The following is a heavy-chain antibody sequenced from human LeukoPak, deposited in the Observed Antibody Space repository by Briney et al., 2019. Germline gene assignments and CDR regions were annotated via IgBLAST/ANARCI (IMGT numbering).Heavy chain of an antibody. V-gene: IGHV3-21*01. J-gene: IGHJ3*02. CDR1: GFTFSSYG. CDR2: ISSSSSYI. CDR3: LSTGANDAFDI. Sequence: GGSLRLSCAASGFTFSSYGMHWVRQAPGKGLEWVSSISSSSSYIYYADSVKGRFTISRDNAKNSLYLQMNSLRAEDTAVYYCLSTGANDAFDIWGQGTMVTVSS. D-gene: IGHD4-17*01.